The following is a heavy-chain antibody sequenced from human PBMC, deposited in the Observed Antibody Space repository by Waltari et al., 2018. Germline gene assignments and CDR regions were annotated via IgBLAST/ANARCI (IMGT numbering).Heavy chain of an antibody. D-gene: IGHD1-1*01. CDR1: GLTFSASG. V-gene: IGHV3-30*02. CDR3: ATKDGIGDYYYMDV. CDR2: IRYDGSNK. J-gene: IGHJ6*03. Sequence: QVQLVESGGGVVQPGGSLRLSCTASGLTFSASGMHWVRQAPGKGLEWVAFIRYDGSNKYYSDSVKGRFTISRDNSKNTLLLQMNSLRVEDTSVYYCATKDGIGDYYYMDVWGKGATVTISS.